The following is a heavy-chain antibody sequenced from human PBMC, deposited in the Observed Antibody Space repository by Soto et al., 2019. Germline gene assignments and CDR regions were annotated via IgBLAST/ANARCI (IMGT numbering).Heavy chain of an antibody. J-gene: IGHJ4*02. V-gene: IGHV1-18*01. CDR3: ARGRYGEY. CDR1: GYAFTAYG. D-gene: IGHD3-10*01. CDR2: ISTHNGNT. Sequence: QVHLVQSGAEVKKPGASVKVSCQGSGYAFTAYGITWVRQAPGQGLEWMGWISTHNGNTNYAQKLEGRVTVTMYTSTSTAYMELRSLRYDDTAGYYCARGRYGEYWGQGAVVTVSS.